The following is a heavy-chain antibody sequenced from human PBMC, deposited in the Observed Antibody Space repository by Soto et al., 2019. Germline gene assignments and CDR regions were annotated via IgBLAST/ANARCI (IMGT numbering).Heavy chain of an antibody. Sequence: GGSLRLSCAASGFTFSSYAMSWVRQAPGKGLEWVSAISGSGGSTYYADSVKGRFTISRDNSKNTLYLQMNSLRAEDTAVYYCARAPTPYSSSWLLLYYFDYWGQGTLVTVSS. V-gene: IGHV3-23*01. J-gene: IGHJ4*02. CDR1: GFTFSSYA. CDR3: ARAPTPYSSSWLLLYYFDY. D-gene: IGHD6-13*01. CDR2: ISGSGGST.